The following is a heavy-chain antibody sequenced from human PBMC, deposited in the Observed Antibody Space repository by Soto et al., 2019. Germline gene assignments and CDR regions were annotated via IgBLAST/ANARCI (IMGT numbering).Heavy chain of an antibody. CDR1: GYTFTSYD. CDR2: MNPNSGNT. Sequence: ASVKVSFKASGYTFTSYDINWVRQATGQGLEWMGWMNPNSGNTGYAQKFQGRVTMTRNTSISTAYMELSSLRSEDTAVYYCASGFRVDTAMNYYYYGMDVWGQGTTVTVSS. J-gene: IGHJ6*02. D-gene: IGHD5-18*01. V-gene: IGHV1-8*01. CDR3: ASGFRVDTAMNYYYYGMDV.